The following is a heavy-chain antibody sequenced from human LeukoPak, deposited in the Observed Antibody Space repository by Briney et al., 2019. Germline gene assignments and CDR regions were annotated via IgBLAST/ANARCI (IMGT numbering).Heavy chain of an antibody. Sequence: ASVKVSCKASGYTFTGYYVHWVRQAPGQGLEWMGWINPNSGGTNYAQKFQGRVTVTRDTSISTAYMELSRVRSDDTAVYYCARASGELHLGYWGQGTLVTVSS. V-gene: IGHV1-2*02. CDR3: ARASGELHLGY. CDR1: GYTFTGYY. D-gene: IGHD1-26*01. CDR2: INPNSGGT. J-gene: IGHJ4*02.